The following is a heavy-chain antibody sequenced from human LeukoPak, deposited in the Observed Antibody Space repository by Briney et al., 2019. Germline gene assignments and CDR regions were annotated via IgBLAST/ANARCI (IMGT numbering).Heavy chain of an antibody. CDR2: INHSGST. J-gene: IGHJ4*02. V-gene: IGHV4-34*01. Sequence: KPSETLSLTCAVYGGSFSGYYWSWIRQPPGKGLEWIGEINHSGSTNYNPSLKSRVTISVDTSKSQFSLKLSSVTAADTAVYYCARAAYYYDSSGYYYDPNYFDYWGQGTLVTVSS. CDR1: GGSFSGYY. CDR3: ARAAYYYDSSGYYYDPNYFDY. D-gene: IGHD3-22*01.